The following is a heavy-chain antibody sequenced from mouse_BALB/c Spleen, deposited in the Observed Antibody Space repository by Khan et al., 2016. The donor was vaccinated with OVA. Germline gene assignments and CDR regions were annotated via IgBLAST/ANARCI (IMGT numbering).Heavy chain of an antibody. CDR2: ISTYYGDA. V-gene: IGHV1S137*01. J-gene: IGHJ4*01. CDR3: ARGGLALYTMDY. CDR1: GYTFTDYA. Sequence: QVQLQQSGAELVRPGVSVKISCKDSGYTFTDYAMHWVKQSHAKSLEWIGVISTYYGDANYNQQFKGKATMTVDKSSNTAYMDLARLTSEDSAIYYCARGGLALYTMDYWGQGTSVTVSS.